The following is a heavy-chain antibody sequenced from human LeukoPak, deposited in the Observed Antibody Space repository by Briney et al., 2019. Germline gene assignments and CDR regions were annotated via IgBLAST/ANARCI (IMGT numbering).Heavy chain of an antibody. CDR1: GGSISSYS. V-gene: IGHV4-59*01. Sequence: SETLSLTCTVSGGSISSYSWSWIRQPPGKGLEWIGYIYYSGSTNYNPSLKSRVTISVDTSKNQFSLKLSSVTAADTAVYYCAREYCSSTTCYFDFWGQGTLVTVSS. D-gene: IGHD2/OR15-2a*01. J-gene: IGHJ4*02. CDR2: IYYSGST. CDR3: AREYCSSTTCYFDF.